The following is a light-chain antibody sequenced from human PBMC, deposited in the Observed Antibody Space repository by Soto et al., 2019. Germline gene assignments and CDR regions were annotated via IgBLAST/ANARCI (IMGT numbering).Light chain of an antibody. CDR2: GDS. V-gene: IGLV1-40*01. CDR3: RSYASSRTHYL. J-gene: IGLJ3*02. CDR1: SCNIGGDND. Sequence: QSALTQPPSVSGAPGQTITISCTGSSCNIGGDNDVFWYQQPPGTAPKLLIYGDSNRPSGVSDRLSGSKSGNSASLAITGLQAEDEADYYCRSYASSRTHYLFGGGTKLTVL.